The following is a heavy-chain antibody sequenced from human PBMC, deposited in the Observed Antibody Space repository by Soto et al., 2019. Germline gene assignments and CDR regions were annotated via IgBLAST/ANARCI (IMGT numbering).Heavy chain of an antibody. Sequence: QVQLVQSGTEVKKPGSSVKVSCKSSGGPFSSYTIAWVRQPPGQGLEWIGGIIPIFGTTNYAQKFQGRVTITADESTSTAYMELSSLRSEDTAVFYCARDQGHGYNSDWGQGTLVTISS. CDR3: ARDQGHGYNSD. CDR2: IIPIFGTT. V-gene: IGHV1-69*12. J-gene: IGHJ4*02. D-gene: IGHD5-12*01. CDR1: GGPFSSYT.